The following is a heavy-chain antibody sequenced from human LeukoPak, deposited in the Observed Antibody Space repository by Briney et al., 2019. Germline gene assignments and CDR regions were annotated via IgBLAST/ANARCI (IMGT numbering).Heavy chain of an antibody. CDR1: GFTFSSYA. CDR3: AKDHPRQGVTAHTPFDY. D-gene: IGHD2-15*01. V-gene: IGHV3-23*01. Sequence: GGSLRLSCAASGFTFSSYAMCWVRQAPGKGPEWVSAISGSGGSTYYPDSVEGRFAISRDNSKNTLYLQMNSLRAEDTAIYYCAKDHPRQGVTAHTPFDYWGQGTLVTVSS. J-gene: IGHJ4*02. CDR2: ISGSGGST.